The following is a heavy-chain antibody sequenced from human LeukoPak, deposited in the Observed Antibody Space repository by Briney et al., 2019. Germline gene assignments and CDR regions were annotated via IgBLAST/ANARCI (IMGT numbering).Heavy chain of an antibody. J-gene: IGHJ4*02. Sequence: GGSLRLSCAASGFTFSSYGMHWVRQAPGKGLEWVAVIWYDGSNKYYADSVKGRFTISRDNAKNSLYLQMNSLRAEDTAVYYCARPYSSGTSAFDYWGQGTLVTVSS. D-gene: IGHD6-19*01. V-gene: IGHV3-33*01. CDR2: IWYDGSNK. CDR3: ARPYSSGTSAFDY. CDR1: GFTFSSYG.